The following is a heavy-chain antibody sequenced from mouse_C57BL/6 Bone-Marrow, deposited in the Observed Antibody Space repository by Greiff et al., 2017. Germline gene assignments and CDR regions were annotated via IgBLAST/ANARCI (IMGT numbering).Heavy chain of an antibody. CDR3: ARHSNDGHAMDY. Sequence: QVQLQQSGAELVRPGPSVKMSCQASGYTFTNYWIGWAKQRPGHGLEWIGDIYPGGGYTNYNEKFKGKATLTADKSSSTAYMQFSSLTSEDSAIYYCARHSNDGHAMDYWGQGTSATVSS. CDR2: IYPGGGYT. CDR1: GYTFTNYW. D-gene: IGHD2-12*01. V-gene: IGHV1-63*01. J-gene: IGHJ4*01.